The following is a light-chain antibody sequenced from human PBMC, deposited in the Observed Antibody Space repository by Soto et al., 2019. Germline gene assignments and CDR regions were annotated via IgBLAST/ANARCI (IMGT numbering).Light chain of an antibody. CDR3: ISYASINTYV. CDR2: DVT. J-gene: IGLJ1*01. Sequence: QSVLTQPASVSGSPGQSITISCTGTSSDVGGYDYVSWYQQHPGKAPKLMIYDVTNRPSGVSNRFSGSKSGNTSSLTISGLHAEDEDDYYCISYASINTYVVVTGTKLTVL. V-gene: IGLV2-14*01. CDR1: SSDVGGYDY.